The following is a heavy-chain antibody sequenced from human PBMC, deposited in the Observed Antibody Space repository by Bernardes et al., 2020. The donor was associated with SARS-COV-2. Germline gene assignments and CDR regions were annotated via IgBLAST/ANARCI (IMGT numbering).Heavy chain of an antibody. D-gene: IGHD4-17*01. Sequence: GGPLRLSCEASGFSLSSYAMTWVRQAPGKGLEWISYNSISGFNSDYADSVKGRFTVSRDNAKNSLYLEMNSLRAEDSGVYYCARGHGCDYWGQGTLVTVSS. CDR1: GFSLSSYA. J-gene: IGHJ4*02. CDR3: ARGHGCDY. V-gene: IGHV3-48*03. CDR2: NSISGFNS.